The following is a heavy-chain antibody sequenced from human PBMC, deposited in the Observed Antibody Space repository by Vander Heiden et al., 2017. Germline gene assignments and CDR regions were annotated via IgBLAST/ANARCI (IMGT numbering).Heavy chain of an antibody. CDR1: GFTFDAYA. D-gene: IGHD3-22*01. CDR3: ARETYYYDSSGYYGLDY. J-gene: IGHJ4*02. V-gene: IGHV3-9*01. CDR2: ISWNSGSI. Sequence: EVQLVESGGGLVQPGRSLRLSCAASGFTFDAYAMHWVRQAPGKGLEWVSGISWNSGSIGYADSVKGRFTISRDNAKNSLYLQMNSLRAEDTALYYCARETYYYDSSGYYGLDYWGQGTLVTVSS.